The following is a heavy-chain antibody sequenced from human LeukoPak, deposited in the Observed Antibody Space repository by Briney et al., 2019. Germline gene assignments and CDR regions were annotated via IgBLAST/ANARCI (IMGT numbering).Heavy chain of an antibody. CDR2: IYYSGST. J-gene: IGHJ4*02. V-gene: IGHV4-61*01. CDR3: ARTTGTTDPYLDY. CDR1: GGSVSSGSYY. Sequence: PSETLSLTCTVSGGSVSSGSYYWCWIRQPPGKGLEWIGYIYYSGSTNYNPSLKSRVTISVDTSKNQFSLKLSSVTAADTAVYYCARTTGTTDPYLDYWGQGTLVTVSS. D-gene: IGHD4-17*01.